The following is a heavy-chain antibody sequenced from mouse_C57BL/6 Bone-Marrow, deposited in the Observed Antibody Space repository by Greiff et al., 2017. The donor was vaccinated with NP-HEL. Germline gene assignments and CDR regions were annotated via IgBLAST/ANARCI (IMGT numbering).Heavy chain of an antibody. CDR1: GFNIKDDY. J-gene: IGHJ4*01. V-gene: IGHV14-4*01. D-gene: IGHD1-1*01. Sequence: EVQLQQSGAELVRPGASVKLSCTASGFNIKDDYMHWVKQRPEQGLEWIGWIDPENGDTEYASKFQGKATLTADTSSNTAYLQLSSLTSEDTAVYYCTTCDTTVVAKDYYAMDYWGQGTSVTVSS. CDR3: TTCDTTVVAKDYYAMDY. CDR2: IDPENGDT.